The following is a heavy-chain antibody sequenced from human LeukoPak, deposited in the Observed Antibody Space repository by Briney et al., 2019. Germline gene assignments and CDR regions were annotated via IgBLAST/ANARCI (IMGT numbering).Heavy chain of an antibody. V-gene: IGHV3-30-3*01. Sequence: PGGSLRLSCAASGFTFSSYTMHWVRQAPGKGLEWVAVISYDGSNKYYADSVKGRFPISRDNSKNTLYLQMNSLRAEDTAVYYCARARRDGYNLDAFDIWGQGTMVAVSS. J-gene: IGHJ3*02. CDR2: ISYDGSNK. CDR1: GFTFSSYT. CDR3: ARARRDGYNLDAFDI. D-gene: IGHD5-24*01.